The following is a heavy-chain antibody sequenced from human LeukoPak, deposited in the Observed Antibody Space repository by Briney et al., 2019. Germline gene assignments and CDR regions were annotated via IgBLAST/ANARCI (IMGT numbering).Heavy chain of an antibody. D-gene: IGHD6-6*01. J-gene: IGHJ3*02. V-gene: IGHV3-30*02. CDR1: GFTFSSYG. Sequence: GGSLRLSCAASGFTFSSYGMHWVRQAPGKGLEWVAFIRYDGSNKYYADSVKGRFTISRDNSKNTLYLQMNSLRAEDTAVYYCAKDNIEYSSLDAFDIWGQGTMVTVSS. CDR2: IRYDGSNK. CDR3: AKDNIEYSSLDAFDI.